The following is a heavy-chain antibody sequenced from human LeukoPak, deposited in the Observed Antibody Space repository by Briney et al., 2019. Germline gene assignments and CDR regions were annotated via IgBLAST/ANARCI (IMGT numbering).Heavy chain of an antibody. CDR2: VYNSGIT. CDR1: GGPISNYY. D-gene: IGHD6-25*01. Sequence: PSGTLSLTCTVSGGPISNYYWTWIRQSPGQGLEWIGYVYNSGITDYNPSLKSRLTISVDTSKNQFSLKLSPMTAADTAVYYCARSRGLAGAATVIDYWGQGTLVTVSS. J-gene: IGHJ4*02. V-gene: IGHV4-59*08. CDR3: ARSRGLAGAATVIDY.